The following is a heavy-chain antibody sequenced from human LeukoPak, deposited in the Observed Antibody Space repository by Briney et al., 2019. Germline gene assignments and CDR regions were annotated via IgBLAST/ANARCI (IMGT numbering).Heavy chain of an antibody. J-gene: IGHJ4*02. CDR1: GFTFSSCW. CDR3: ARVADYGDYLDY. Sequence: GGSLRLSCAASGFTFSSCWMSWVRQAPGKGLELVANIKQDGSEKYYVDSLKGRFTISRDNAKNSLYLQMHSLRAEDTAVYYCARVADYGDYLDYWGQGTLVTVSS. V-gene: IGHV3-7*03. CDR2: IKQDGSEK. D-gene: IGHD4-17*01.